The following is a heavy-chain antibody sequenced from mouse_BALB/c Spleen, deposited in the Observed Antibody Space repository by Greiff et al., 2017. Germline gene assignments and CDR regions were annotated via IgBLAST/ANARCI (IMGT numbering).Heavy chain of an antibody. J-gene: IGHJ4*01. V-gene: IGHV5-6-5*01. D-gene: IGHD1-1*01. Sequence: EVMLVESGGGLVKPGGSLKLSCAASGFTFSSYAMSWVRQTPEKRLEWVASISSGGSTYYPDSVKGRFTISRDNARNILYLQMSSLRSEDTAMYYCARGLTTVVRAMDYWGQGTSVTVSS. CDR1: GFTFSSYA. CDR2: ISSGGST. CDR3: ARGLTTVVRAMDY.